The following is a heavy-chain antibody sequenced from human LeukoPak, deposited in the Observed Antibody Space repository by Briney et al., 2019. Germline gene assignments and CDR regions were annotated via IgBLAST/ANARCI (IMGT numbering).Heavy chain of an antibody. CDR3: ARLSLPGKYSSSWYGVDY. CDR2: IKQDGTET. D-gene: IGHD6-13*01. CDR1: GLTFNRYW. J-gene: IGHJ4*02. V-gene: IGHV3-7*01. Sequence: GGSLRLSCVASGLTFNRYWMSWLRQVPGKGLEWVANIKQDGTETHYVDSVKGRFTISRDNSKNTLYLQMNSLRAEDTAVYYCARLSLPGKYSSSWYGVDYWGQGTLVTVSS.